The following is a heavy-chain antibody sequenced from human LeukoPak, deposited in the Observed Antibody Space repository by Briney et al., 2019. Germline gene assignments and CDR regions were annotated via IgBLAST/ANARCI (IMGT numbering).Heavy chain of an antibody. J-gene: IGHJ4*02. CDR1: GDTFSSFA. CDR2: IIPIIGIA. D-gene: IGHD3-22*01. Sequence: SVKVSCKASGDTFSSFAVTWVRQAPGHGLEWMGGIIPIIGIAKYAQKFQGRVTITADKSTSTAYMELSSLRSEDTAVYYCARGGYYDSSGYLDYWGQGTLVTVSS. V-gene: IGHV1-69*10. CDR3: ARGGYYDSSGYLDY.